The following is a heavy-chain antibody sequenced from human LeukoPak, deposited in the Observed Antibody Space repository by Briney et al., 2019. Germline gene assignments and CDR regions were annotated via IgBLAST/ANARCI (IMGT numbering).Heavy chain of an antibody. V-gene: IGHV1-8*01. J-gene: IGHJ5*02. CDR3: ASYSGSSTRGVDP. CDR1: GYNFITHD. D-gene: IGHD1-26*01. CDR2: MNPRSGNT. Sequence: ASVKVSCKASGYNFITHDINWVRQATGQGPEWMGWMNPRSGNTGYAHKFQGRVTMTRDTSTSTAYMELSSLTLEDTAVYYCASYSGSSTRGVDPWGQGTLVTVSS.